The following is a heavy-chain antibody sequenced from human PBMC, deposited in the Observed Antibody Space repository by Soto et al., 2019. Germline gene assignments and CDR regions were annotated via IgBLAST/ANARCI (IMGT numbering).Heavy chain of an antibody. Sequence: ASVKVSCKASGYTFTSYGISWVRQAPGQGLEWMGWISAYNGNTNYAQKLQGRVTMTTDTSTSTAYMELRSLRSDDTAVYYCARDVAVPAAIGGYDYYYYYGMDVWGQGTTVTVSS. V-gene: IGHV1-18*04. CDR3: ARDVAVPAAIGGYDYYYYYGMDV. J-gene: IGHJ6*02. CDR2: ISAYNGNT. D-gene: IGHD2-2*01. CDR1: GYTFTSYG.